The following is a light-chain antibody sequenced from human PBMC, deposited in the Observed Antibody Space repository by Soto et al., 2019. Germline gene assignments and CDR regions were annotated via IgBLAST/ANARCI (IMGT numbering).Light chain of an antibody. CDR2: DAS. CDR1: QSVSFNY. V-gene: IGKV3D-20*01. J-gene: IGKJ2*01. Sequence: EIVLTQSPGTLSLSPGERATLSCGASQSVSFNYLAWYQQKVGLAPRLLIYDASRRATGTPDRFSGSGSGAHFTLTISRLEPEDVAVYVCQQYGSSPYTFGQGTNLEIK. CDR3: QQYGSSPYT.